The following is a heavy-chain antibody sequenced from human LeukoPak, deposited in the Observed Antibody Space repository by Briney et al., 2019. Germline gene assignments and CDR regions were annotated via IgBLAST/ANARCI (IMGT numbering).Heavy chain of an antibody. Sequence: ASVKVSCKASGYTFTSYGISWVRQAPGQGLEWMGWISAYNGNTNYAQKLQGRVTMTTDTSTSTAYMELRSLRSDDTAVYYCARDCSSTSCYRSWFDPWGQGTLVTVSS. V-gene: IGHV1-18*01. CDR3: ARDCSSTSCYRSWFDP. J-gene: IGHJ5*02. CDR2: ISAYNGNT. D-gene: IGHD2-2*02. CDR1: GYTFTSYG.